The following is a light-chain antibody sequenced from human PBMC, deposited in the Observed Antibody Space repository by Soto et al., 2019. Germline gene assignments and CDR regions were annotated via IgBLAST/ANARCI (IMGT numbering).Light chain of an antibody. Sequence: IQMTQSPSSLSASVGDRVTITCRASQSISSYLKWYQQKPGKAPKLLIYDASSLESGVPSRFSGSGSGTDFSLTISSLQPEDFATYYCQQLRMYPSTFGGGTKVDI. CDR1: QSISSY. J-gene: IGKJ4*01. V-gene: IGKV1-13*02. CDR2: DAS. CDR3: QQLRMYPST.